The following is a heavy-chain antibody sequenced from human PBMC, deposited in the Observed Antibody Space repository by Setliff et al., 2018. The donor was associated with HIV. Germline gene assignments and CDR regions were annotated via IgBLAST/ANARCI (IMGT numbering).Heavy chain of an antibody. D-gene: IGHD1-26*01. Sequence: PGGSLRLSCAASGFTFSSYWMSWVRQAPGKGLEWVANIKQDAGEIYYVDSVKGRFTLSRDNARNSLYLQLNSLRAEDTAVYYCARDATRGGDFDFWGQGTLVTVSS. CDR2: IKQDAGEI. J-gene: IGHJ4*02. CDR3: ARDATRGGDFDF. CDR1: GFTFSSYW. V-gene: IGHV3-7*01.